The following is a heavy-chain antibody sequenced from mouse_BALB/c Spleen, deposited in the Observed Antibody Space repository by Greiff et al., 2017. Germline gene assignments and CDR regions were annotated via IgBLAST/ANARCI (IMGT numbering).Heavy chain of an antibody. V-gene: IGHV5-12-2*01. CDR1: GFTFSSYT. Sequence: EVKLMESGGGLVQPGGSLKLSCAASGFTFSSYTMSWVRQTPEKRLEWVAYISNGGGSTYYPDTVKGRFTISRDNAKNTLYLQMSSLKSEDTAMYYCARHSYYGSRNYFDYWGQGTTLTVSS. CDR2: ISNGGGST. J-gene: IGHJ2*01. CDR3: ARHSYYGSRNYFDY. D-gene: IGHD1-1*01.